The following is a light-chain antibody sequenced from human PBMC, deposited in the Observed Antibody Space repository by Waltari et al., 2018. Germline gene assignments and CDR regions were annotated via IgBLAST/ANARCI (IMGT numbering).Light chain of an antibody. V-gene: IGKV3-20*01. CDR3: QHYVRLPAT. CDR1: QSLSRA. Sequence: EIVLTPSPGSLSSSPGERVTISCRASQSLSRALAWYQQKPGQAPRLLIFGASNRATGIPDRFSGSGSETDFSLTISRLEPEDFAVYYCQHYVRLPATFGRGTKVEIK. J-gene: IGKJ1*01. CDR2: GAS.